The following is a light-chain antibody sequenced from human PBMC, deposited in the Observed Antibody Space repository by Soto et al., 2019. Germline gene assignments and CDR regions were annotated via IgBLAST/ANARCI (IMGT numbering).Light chain of an antibody. J-gene: IGLJ1*01. CDR2: KDT. V-gene: IGLV3-25*02. CDR3: QSADSSGTYKV. Sequence: SYELTQPPSMSVSPGQTARITCSGDTLPKQYAYWYQQKAGQAPVLVIYKDTERPSGIPERFSGSSSGTTVTLTISGVQAEDEADYYCQSADSSGTYKVFGSGTKLTV. CDR1: TLPKQY.